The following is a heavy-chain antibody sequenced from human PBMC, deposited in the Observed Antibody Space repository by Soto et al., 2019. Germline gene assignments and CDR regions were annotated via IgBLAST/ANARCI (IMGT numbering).Heavy chain of an antibody. D-gene: IGHD3-3*01. Sequence: SQTLSLTCAISGDSVSSNSAAWNWIRQSPSRGLEWLGRTYYRSKWYNDYAVSVKSRITINPDTSKNQFSLQLNSVTPEDTAVYYCARGVDFWSGYYSVCYFDYWGPGTLVTVSS. CDR3: ARGVDFWSGYYSVCYFDY. V-gene: IGHV6-1*01. CDR2: TYYRSKWYN. CDR1: GDSVSSNSAA. J-gene: IGHJ4*02.